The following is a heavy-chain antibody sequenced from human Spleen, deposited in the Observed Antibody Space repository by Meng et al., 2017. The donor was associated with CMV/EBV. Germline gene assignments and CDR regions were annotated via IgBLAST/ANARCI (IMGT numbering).Heavy chain of an antibody. D-gene: IGHD3-22*01. CDR2: IYYSGST. CDR1: GGSISNYY. CDR3: ARGGSHYYDSNY. Sequence: SETLSLTCTVSGGSISNYYWSWIRQPPGKGLEWVGYIYYSGSTNYNPSLKSRVTISVDTSTHQFSLKLSSVTAADTAMYYCARGGSHYYDSNYWGQGTLVTVSS. V-gene: IGHV4-59*01. J-gene: IGHJ4*02.